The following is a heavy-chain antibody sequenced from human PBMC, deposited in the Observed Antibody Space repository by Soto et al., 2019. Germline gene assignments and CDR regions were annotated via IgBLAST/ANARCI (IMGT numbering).Heavy chain of an antibody. CDR3: AIWDFTYSYGSYYYYGMDV. J-gene: IGHJ6*02. CDR1: GGTFSGYA. V-gene: IGHV1-69*13. D-gene: IGHD5-18*01. CDR2: IIPIFGTA. Sequence: SVKVSCKASGGTFSGYAISWVRQAPGQGLEWMGGIIPIFGTANYAQKFQGRVTITADESTSTAYMELSSLRSEDTAVYYRAIWDFTYSYGSYYYYGMDVWGQGTTVTVSS.